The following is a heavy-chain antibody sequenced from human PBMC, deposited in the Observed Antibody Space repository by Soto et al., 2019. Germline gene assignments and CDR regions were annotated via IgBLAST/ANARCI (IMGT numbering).Heavy chain of an antibody. D-gene: IGHD2-8*01. V-gene: IGHV5-51*01. J-gene: IGHJ3*01. CDR2: IFPRDSDT. CDR3: ARHLYTNANGNLFVDF. Sequence: GESLKISCEGSGYGFSNYWIGWVRQKSGKGLEWMGIIFPRDSDTKYNPSLQGQVSISADNSVATAYLHLSSLKPSDSAIYYCARHLYTNANGNLFVDFCGPGTTVTDSS. CDR1: GYGFSNYW.